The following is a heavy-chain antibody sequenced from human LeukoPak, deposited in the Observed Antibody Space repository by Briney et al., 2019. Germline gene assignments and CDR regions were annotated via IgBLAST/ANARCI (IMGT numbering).Heavy chain of an antibody. V-gene: IGHV4-59*01. J-gene: IGHJ6*02. D-gene: IGHD3-10*01. CDR1: GASMSGFF. CDR3: ARTSRHYYGSGSNLTPWPAGMDV. CDR2: IYYSGST. Sequence: SETLSLTCTVSGASMSGFFWTWIRQPPEKGLEWIGSIYYSGSTKYNPSLKSRVTMSVDTSKNQFSLLLNSATAADTAVYYCARTSRHYYGSGSNLTPWPAGMDVWGQGTTVTVSS.